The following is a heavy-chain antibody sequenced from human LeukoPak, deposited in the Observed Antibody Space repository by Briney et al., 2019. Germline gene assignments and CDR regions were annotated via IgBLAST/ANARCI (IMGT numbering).Heavy chain of an antibody. J-gene: IGHJ4*02. Sequence: SETLSLTCTVSGGSISSYYWNWIRQPAGKGLEWIGRIDTSGNTNYNPSLKSRITMSVDTSKNQFSLKLSSVTAADTAVYYCASLQNIVGATPLPDYWGQGTLVTVSS. V-gene: IGHV4-4*07. D-gene: IGHD1-26*01. CDR3: ASLQNIVGATPLPDY. CDR1: GGSISSYY. CDR2: IDTSGNT.